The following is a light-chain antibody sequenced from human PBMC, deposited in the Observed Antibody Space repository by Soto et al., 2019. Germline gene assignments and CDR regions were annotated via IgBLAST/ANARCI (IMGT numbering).Light chain of an antibody. Sequence: SSDVGGYNYVSWHQQHPGRAPKVMIYDVSDRPSGVSDRFSGSKSGNTASLTISGLQAEDEADYYCSSYTSSNTLVFGGGSQLTVL. V-gene: IGLV2-14*03. J-gene: IGLJ2*01. CDR3: SSYTSSNTLV. CDR2: DVS. CDR1: SSDVGGYNY.